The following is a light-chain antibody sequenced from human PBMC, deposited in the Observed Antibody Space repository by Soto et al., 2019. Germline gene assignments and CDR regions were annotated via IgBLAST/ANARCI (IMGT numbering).Light chain of an antibody. CDR3: SSYAGINHVV. J-gene: IGLJ2*01. V-gene: IGLV2-8*01. Sequence: QSALTQPPSASGSPGQSVAISCTGTSSDVGGYNYVSWYQQHPGKAPKLMIYEVNKRPSGVPDRFSGSKSGNTASLTVSGLQAEDEADYYCSSYAGINHVVFGGGTKVTVL. CDR2: EVN. CDR1: SSDVGGYNY.